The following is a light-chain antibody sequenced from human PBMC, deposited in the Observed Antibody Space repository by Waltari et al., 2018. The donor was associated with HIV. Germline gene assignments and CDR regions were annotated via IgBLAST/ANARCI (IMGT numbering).Light chain of an antibody. CDR1: GLGQQH. J-gene: IGLJ2*01. Sequence: SYDLTQPPSVSVSPGQTDRITRTGSGLGQQHAYWYQQKPGQAPKLVIRKDTERPSGTPERFSGSSSGTTVTLTISGVQAEDEADYYCQAADTGGFYDVIFGGGTKLTVL. CDR3: QAADTGGFYDVI. V-gene: IGLV3-25*03. CDR2: KDT.